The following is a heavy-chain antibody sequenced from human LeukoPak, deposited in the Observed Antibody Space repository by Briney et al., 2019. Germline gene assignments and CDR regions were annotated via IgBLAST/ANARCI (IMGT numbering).Heavy chain of an antibody. CDR1: GGSFSGYY. D-gene: IGHD3-10*01. J-gene: IGHJ6*02. CDR3: AGGVYYGSGSYPYYYYYGMDV. V-gene: IGHV4-34*01. Sequence: KPSETLSLTCAVYGGSFSGYYWSWIRQPPGKGLEWIGEINHSGSTNYNPSLKSRVTISVDTSKNQFSLKLSSVTAADTAVYYCAGGVYYGSGSYPYYYYYGMDVWGQGTTVTVS. CDR2: INHSGST.